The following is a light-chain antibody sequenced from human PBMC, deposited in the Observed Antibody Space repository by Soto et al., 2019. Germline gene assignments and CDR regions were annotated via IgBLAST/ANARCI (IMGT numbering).Light chain of an antibody. Sequence: QSVLTQPRSVSGSPGQSVTISGTGTSSDVGDYNYVSWYQQHPGKAPKLIIFDVTKRPSGVPDRFSGSKSGNTASLTISGLQAEDEADYYCCSYAGSYTYVFGTGTKVTVL. CDR3: CSYAGSYTYV. J-gene: IGLJ1*01. CDR2: DVT. V-gene: IGLV2-11*01. CDR1: SSDVGDYNY.